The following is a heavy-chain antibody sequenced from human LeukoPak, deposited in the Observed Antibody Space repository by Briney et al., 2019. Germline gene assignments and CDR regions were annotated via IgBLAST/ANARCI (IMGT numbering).Heavy chain of an antibody. CDR3: ARGRIAVAGYYYYYYMDV. CDR1: GGSISSYY. V-gene: IGHV4-4*07. CDR2: IYTSGST. Sequence: PSGTLSLTCTVSGGSISSYYWSWIRQPAGKGLEWIGRIYTSGSTNYNPSLKSRVTMSVDTSKNQFSLKLSSVTAADTAVYYCARGRIAVAGYYYYYYMDVWGKGTTVTVSS. J-gene: IGHJ6*03. D-gene: IGHD6-19*01.